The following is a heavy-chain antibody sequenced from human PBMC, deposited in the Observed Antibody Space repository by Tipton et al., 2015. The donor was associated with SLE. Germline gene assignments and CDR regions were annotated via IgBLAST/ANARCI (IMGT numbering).Heavy chain of an antibody. Sequence: SLRLSCVASGFTFRKYDMHWVRSTGKGLEWVSAIGTTDDTYYADSVKGRFTISRDNAKGSLYLQMNSLRDEDTAVYYCARGKWLYAMDVWGKGTTVTVSS. CDR1: GFTFRKYD. J-gene: IGHJ6*04. CDR2: IGTTDDT. V-gene: IGHV3-13*01. CDR3: ARGKWLYAMDV. D-gene: IGHD3-22*01.